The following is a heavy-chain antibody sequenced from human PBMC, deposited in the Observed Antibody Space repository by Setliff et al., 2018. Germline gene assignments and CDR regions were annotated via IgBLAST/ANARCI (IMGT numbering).Heavy chain of an antibody. D-gene: IGHD6-6*01. V-gene: IGHV1-18*01. CDR1: GYTFTLFG. CDR2: ISAFNGYT. J-gene: IGHJ3*02. Sequence: GASVKVSCKASGYTFTLFGITWVRQAPGQGLEYMGWISAFNGYTSYEQSFRGRVTMTTDTSTDTAYLDLGSLRSDDTAVYYCARDRAYFSSSHEPLGIWGQGTMVTVSS. CDR3: ARDRAYFSSSHEPLGI.